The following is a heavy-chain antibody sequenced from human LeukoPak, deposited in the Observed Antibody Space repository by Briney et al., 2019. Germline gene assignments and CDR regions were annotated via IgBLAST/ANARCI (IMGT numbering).Heavy chain of an antibody. D-gene: IGHD1-14*01. Sequence: GGSLRLSCSASGFIISSYWMSWVRQAPGKGLEWVANVQPDGSGKYYVDSVKGRFTISRENAKNSLYLQMNSLRVEDTAVYYCAARPRMPPRFDHWGQGTLVTVSS. V-gene: IGHV3-7*01. J-gene: IGHJ4*02. CDR2: VQPDGSGK. CDR3: AARPRMPPRFDH. CDR1: GFIISSYW.